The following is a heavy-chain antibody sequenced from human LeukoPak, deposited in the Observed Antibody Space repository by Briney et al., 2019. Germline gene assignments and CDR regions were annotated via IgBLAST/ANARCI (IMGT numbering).Heavy chain of an antibody. CDR2: IYHSGST. V-gene: IGHV4-4*02. CDR3: ARNGYRGYFDY. CDR1: GGSISSSNW. J-gene: IGHJ4*02. Sequence: PSETLSLTCAVSGGSISSSNWWSWVRQPPGKGLEWIGEIYHSGSTNYNPSLKSRVTISADKSKNQFSLKLSSVTAADTAVYYCARNGYRGYFDYWGQGTLVTVSS. D-gene: IGHD3-3*01.